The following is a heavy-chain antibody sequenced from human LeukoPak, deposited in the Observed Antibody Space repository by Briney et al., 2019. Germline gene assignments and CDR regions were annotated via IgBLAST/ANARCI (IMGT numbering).Heavy chain of an antibody. J-gene: IGHJ6*02. D-gene: IGHD4-11*01. Sequence: ASVKVSCKASGYTFTSYGITWVRQARGQGLEWMGWISAYNGNTNYAQKFQGRVTMTTDTSTSTAYMEQRSLRSDDTAVYYCARDSSHTDYLLYYYGMDVWGQGTTVTVSS. CDR1: GYTFTSYG. V-gene: IGHV1-18*01. CDR2: ISAYNGNT. CDR3: ARDSSHTDYLLYYYGMDV.